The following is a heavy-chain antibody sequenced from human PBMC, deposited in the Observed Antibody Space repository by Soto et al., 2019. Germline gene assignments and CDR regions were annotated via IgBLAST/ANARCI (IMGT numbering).Heavy chain of an antibody. Sequence: EVQLVESGGGLVQPGGSLRLSCAVSGFTFSRYWMHWFRQDPGNGLVWVSSINTDGTNTQYADSVRGRFTVSRDNAKNTVYLQMISLRSEDTAFYYCAKDLLWGKSDYWGQGTLVVVSS. CDR3: AKDLLWGKSDY. CDR1: GFTFSRYW. D-gene: IGHD3-16*01. CDR2: INTDGTNT. J-gene: IGHJ4*02. V-gene: IGHV3-74*03.